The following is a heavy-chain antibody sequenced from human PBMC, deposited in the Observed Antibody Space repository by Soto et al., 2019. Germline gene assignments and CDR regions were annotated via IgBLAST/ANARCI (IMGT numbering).Heavy chain of an antibody. CDR3: AKDQGIAASHGID. Sequence: QVQLVESGGGVVQPGTSLRLSCAASGFTFNNYGMHWVRQAPGTGLEWVAAISNEGSDKYYADSVKGRLTISRDNSKNTLYLQMDSLRAEDTAVYYCAKDQGIAASHGIDWGQGTMVTVSS. CDR1: GFTFNNYG. J-gene: IGHJ3*01. V-gene: IGHV3-30*18. CDR2: ISNEGSDK. D-gene: IGHD6-13*01.